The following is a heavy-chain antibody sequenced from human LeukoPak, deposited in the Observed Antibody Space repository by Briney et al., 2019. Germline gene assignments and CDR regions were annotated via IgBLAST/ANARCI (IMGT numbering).Heavy chain of an antibody. D-gene: IGHD6-13*01. Sequence: SVKVSCKASGGTFSSYAISWVRQAPGQGLEWMGGIIPIFGTANYAQKFQGRVTITADESTSTAYMELSSLRSEDTAVYYCAVTRRSSGPPFDYWGQGTLVTVSS. CDR3: AVTRRSSGPPFDY. J-gene: IGHJ4*02. CDR2: IIPIFGTA. CDR1: GGTFSSYA. V-gene: IGHV1-69*13.